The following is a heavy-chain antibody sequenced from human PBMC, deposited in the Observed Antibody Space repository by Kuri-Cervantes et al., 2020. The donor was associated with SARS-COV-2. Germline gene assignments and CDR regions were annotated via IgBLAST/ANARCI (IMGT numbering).Heavy chain of an antibody. J-gene: IGHJ4*02. CDR1: GGSITSHY. Sequence: GSLRLSCTVSGGSITSHYWNWIRQSPGRGLEWIGYIYYSGSTKYNPSLNSRVTMSVDTSKNQFSLKLSSVTAADTAVYYCARNGDYWGQGTLVTVSS. CDR3: ARNGDY. V-gene: IGHV4-59*11. CDR2: IYYSGST.